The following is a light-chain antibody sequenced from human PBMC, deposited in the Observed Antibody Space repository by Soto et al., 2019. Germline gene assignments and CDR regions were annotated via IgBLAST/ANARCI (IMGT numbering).Light chain of an antibody. J-gene: IGKJ1*01. CDR3: MQALQTPT. CDR1: QSLLHSNGYNY. Sequence: IVMTQSPLSLPVTPGEPASISCRSSQSLLHSNGYNYLDWYLQKPGQSPQLLIYLGSTRASGVPDRFSGSGSGTDFTLKISRVEAEDVGVYYCMQALQTPTFGQGTKVEIK. CDR2: LGS. V-gene: IGKV2-28*01.